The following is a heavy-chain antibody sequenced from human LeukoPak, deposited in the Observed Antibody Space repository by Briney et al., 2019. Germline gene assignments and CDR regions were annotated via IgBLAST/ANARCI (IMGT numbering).Heavy chain of an antibody. Sequence: PGGSLRLSCAASDFTFNNLWVNWVRRAPGKGLEWVANIKKDGSETYYVDSVEGRFTISRDNAKNTVYLQMRSLRVEDTAVYYCASGGGWIITSWGQGILVTVSS. CDR2: IKKDGSET. J-gene: IGHJ5*02. CDR3: ASGGGWIITS. D-gene: IGHD3-10*01. V-gene: IGHV3-7*01. CDR1: DFTFNNLW.